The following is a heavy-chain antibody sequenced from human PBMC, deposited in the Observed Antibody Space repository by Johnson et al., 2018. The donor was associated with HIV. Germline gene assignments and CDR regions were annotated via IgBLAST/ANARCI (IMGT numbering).Heavy chain of an antibody. Sequence: QVQLVESGGGVVQPGRSLRLSCAASGFTFSNYAMHWVRQAPDKGLEWVAVISYDGSNQYYADSVKGRFTISRDNSKNTMYLQMNSLRAEDTAVYFCARDRGSGLRMGREGDAFDSWGQGTMVTVSS. CDR2: ISYDGSNQ. J-gene: IGHJ3*02. V-gene: IGHV3-30*03. CDR3: ARDRGSGLRMGREGDAFDS. CDR1: GFTFSNYA. D-gene: IGHD1-26*01.